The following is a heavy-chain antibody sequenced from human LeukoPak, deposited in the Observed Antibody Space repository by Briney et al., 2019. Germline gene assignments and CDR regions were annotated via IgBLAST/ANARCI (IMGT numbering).Heavy chain of an antibody. D-gene: IGHD2-2*01. CDR1: GGSISSGSYY. CDR2: IYTSGST. Sequence: MSSETLSLTCTVSGGSISSGSYYWSWIRQPAGKGLEWIGRIYTSGSTNYNPSLKSRVTMSVDTSKNQFSLKLSSVTAADTAVYYCARDQSSCSYAQLCPDYWGQGTLVTVSS. J-gene: IGHJ4*02. V-gene: IGHV4-61*02. CDR3: ARDQSSCSYAQLCPDY.